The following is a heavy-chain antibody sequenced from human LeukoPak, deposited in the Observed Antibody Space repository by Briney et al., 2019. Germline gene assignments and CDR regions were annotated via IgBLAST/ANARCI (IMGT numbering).Heavy chain of an antibody. V-gene: IGHV4-59*01. CDR2: IYYSGST. J-gene: IGHJ6*03. Sequence: PSETLSLTCSVSGDSISIYYWNWIRQPPGKGLEWIGYIYYSGSTNYNPSLKSRVTISVDTSKNQFSLKLSSVTAADTAVYYCARAFYPGYYSYMAVWGKGTTVTVSS. CDR1: GDSISIYY. D-gene: IGHD3-3*02. CDR3: ARAFYPGYYSYMAV.